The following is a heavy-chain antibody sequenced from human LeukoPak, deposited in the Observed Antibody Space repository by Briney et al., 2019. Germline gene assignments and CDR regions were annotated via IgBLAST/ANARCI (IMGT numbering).Heavy chain of an antibody. J-gene: IGHJ4*02. CDR2: ISGSGGTT. CDR3: AKTQGYFDY. CDR1: GFTFSNYG. Sequence: GESLRLSCAASGFTFSNYGMTWVRQAPGKGLEWVSGISGSGGTTYDADSVKGRFTVSRDNSKNILYLQMNSLRADDTAVYFCAKTQGYFDYWGQGTLVTVSS. V-gene: IGHV3-23*01.